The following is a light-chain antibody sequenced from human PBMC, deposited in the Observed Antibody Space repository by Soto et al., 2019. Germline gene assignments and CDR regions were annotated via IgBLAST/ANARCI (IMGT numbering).Light chain of an antibody. V-gene: IGKV3-11*01. Sequence: EIVLTQSPTTLSLSPCERATLSCSASQSVSIYLAGYQQKPGHAPRLLMYEASNRATGIQARFSGGGSGTDLTLSISSIEPEDFVVYYCQQRSDWPWTFGQGTKVDLK. CDR1: QSVSIY. CDR3: QQRSDWPWT. CDR2: EAS. J-gene: IGKJ1*01.